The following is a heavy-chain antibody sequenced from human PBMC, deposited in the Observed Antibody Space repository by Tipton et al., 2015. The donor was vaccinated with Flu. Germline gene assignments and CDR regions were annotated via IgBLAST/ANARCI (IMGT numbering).Heavy chain of an antibody. J-gene: IGHJ4*02. CDR2: IYYSGST. CDR3: ATGAQWLVPLDY. Sequence: TLSLTCTVSGGSISSYYWSWIRQPPGKGLEWIGYIYYSGSTNYNPSLKSRVTISVDTSKNQFSLKLSSVTAADTAVYYCATGAQWLVPLDYWGQGPLVTVSS. D-gene: IGHD6-19*01. CDR1: GGSISSYY. V-gene: IGHV4-59*01.